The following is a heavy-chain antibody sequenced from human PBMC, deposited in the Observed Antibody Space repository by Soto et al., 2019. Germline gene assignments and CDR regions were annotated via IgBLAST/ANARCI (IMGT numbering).Heavy chain of an antibody. Sequence: PGGSRRVSCAAAGFTFSSYSRNLVRQAPGKGLEWVSYISSSSSTIYYADSVKGRFTISRDNAKNTLYLQMNSLRAEDTAVYYCAKYVVRQMRLMVYAISGYDTTYFDYWGQGTLVTVSS. CDR3: AKYVVRQMRLMVYAISGYDTTYFDY. V-gene: IGHV3-48*01. D-gene: IGHD2-8*01. J-gene: IGHJ4*02. CDR1: GFTFSSYS. CDR2: ISSSSSTI.